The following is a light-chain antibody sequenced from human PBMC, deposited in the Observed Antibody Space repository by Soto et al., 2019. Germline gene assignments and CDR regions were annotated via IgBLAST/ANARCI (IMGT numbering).Light chain of an antibody. Sequence: QSALIQPASVSGSPGQSITISCTGTSSDVGGSNYVSWYQHHPHRAPKLLIYEVSYRPSGVSNRFSGSKSGNMVSLSIPGLQAEDEADYYCSSYTSSNTLEVFGSGTKVTVL. J-gene: IGLJ1*01. CDR1: SSDVGGSNY. V-gene: IGLV2-14*01. CDR3: SSYTSSNTLEV. CDR2: EVS.